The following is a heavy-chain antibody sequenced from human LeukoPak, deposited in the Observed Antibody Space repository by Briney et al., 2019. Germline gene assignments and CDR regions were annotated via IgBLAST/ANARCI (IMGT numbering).Heavy chain of an antibody. CDR2: IKPNSGGT. CDR1: GYTFTGYY. CDR3: ARERYSGSYSEGFDY. J-gene: IGHJ4*02. Sequence: ASVKVSCKASGYTFTGYYMHWVRQAPGPRLEWMGWIKPNSGGTNYAQKFQGRVTMTRDTSISTAYMDLSRLRSDDTAVYYCARERYSGSYSEGFDYWGQGTLVTASS. V-gene: IGHV1-2*02. D-gene: IGHD1-26*01.